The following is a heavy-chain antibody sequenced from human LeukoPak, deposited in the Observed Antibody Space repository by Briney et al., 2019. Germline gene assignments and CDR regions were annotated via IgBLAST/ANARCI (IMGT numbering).Heavy chain of an antibody. J-gene: IGHJ4*02. V-gene: IGHV3-23*01. CDR1: EFPFSIYA. CDR2: IDATGSDK. D-gene: IGHD1-14*01. Sequence: GGSLRLSCEVSEFPFSIYAMAWVRQAPGQGLEWVLAIDATGSDKYYTDSVKGRFTISRDNSKNTVYLQMNSLRVEDTAVYYCADYRKPQGLDYWGQGTLVTVSS. CDR3: ADYRKPQGLDY.